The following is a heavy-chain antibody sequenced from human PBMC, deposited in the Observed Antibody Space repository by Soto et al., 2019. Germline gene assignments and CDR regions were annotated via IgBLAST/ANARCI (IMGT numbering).Heavy chain of an antibody. V-gene: IGHV1-3*01. Sequence: ASVKVSCKASGYTFTSYAMHWVRQAPGQRLEWMGWINAGNGNTKYSQKFQGRVTITRDTSASTAYMELSSLRSEDTAVYYCARDADTAMVLYNWFDPWGQGTLVTVPQ. CDR2: INAGNGNT. D-gene: IGHD5-18*01. CDR1: GYTFTSYA. CDR3: ARDADTAMVLYNWFDP. J-gene: IGHJ5*02.